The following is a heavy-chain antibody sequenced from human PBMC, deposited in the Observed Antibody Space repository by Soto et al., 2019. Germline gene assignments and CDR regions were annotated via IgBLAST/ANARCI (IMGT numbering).Heavy chain of an antibody. CDR3: ASQPSPEYYYYYGMDV. CDR2: IWYDGSNK. V-gene: IGHV3-33*01. Sequence: GGSLRLSCAASRFTFSSYGMHWVRQAPGKGLEWVAVIWYDGSNKYYADSVKGRFTISRDNSKNTLYLQMNSLRAEDTAVYYCASQPSPEYYYYYGMDVWGQGTTVTVSS. CDR1: RFTFSSYG. D-gene: IGHD6-6*01. J-gene: IGHJ6*02.